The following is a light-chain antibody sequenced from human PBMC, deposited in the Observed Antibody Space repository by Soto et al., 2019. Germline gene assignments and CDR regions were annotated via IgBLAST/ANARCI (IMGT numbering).Light chain of an antibody. CDR3: SSYAGSHKGV. Sequence: QSVLTQPPSASGSPGQSVTISCTGTSSDVGGYNYVSWYQQHPGKAPKLMIYEVSKRPSGVPDRFSGSKSGNTASLTVSGLQAEDEADYYCSSYAGSHKGVFGGGTKVTVL. CDR1: SSDVGGYNY. V-gene: IGLV2-8*01. CDR2: EVS. J-gene: IGLJ2*01.